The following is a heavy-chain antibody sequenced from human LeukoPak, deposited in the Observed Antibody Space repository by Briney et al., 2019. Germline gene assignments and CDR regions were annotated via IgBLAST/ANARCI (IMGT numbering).Heavy chain of an antibody. CDR1: GGSISSGSYY. V-gene: IGHV4-61*02. Sequence: SQTLSLTCTVSGGSISSGSYYWSWIRQPAGKGLEWIGRIYTSGSTNYNPSLKSRVTISVDTSKNQFSLKLSSVTAADTAVYYCARHGNPGIGWFDPWGQGTLVTVSS. CDR3: ARHGNPGIGWFDP. D-gene: IGHD1-14*01. CDR2: IYTSGST. J-gene: IGHJ5*02.